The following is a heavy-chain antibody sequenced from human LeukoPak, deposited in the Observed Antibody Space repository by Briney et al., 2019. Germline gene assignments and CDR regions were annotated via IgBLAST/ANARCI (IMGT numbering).Heavy chain of an antibody. V-gene: IGHV3-48*03. D-gene: IGHD1-26*01. CDR3: ARVFRGSSPPTRGY. CDR1: GFTFSTYE. Sequence: GGSLRLSCAASGFTFSTYEMIWVRQAPGKGLEWVSYISSSGSAIFYADSVKGRFTVSRDNAKNSLYMQMNSLRSEDTAVYYCARVFRGSSPPTRGYWGQGTLVTVSS. J-gene: IGHJ4*02. CDR2: ISSSGSAI.